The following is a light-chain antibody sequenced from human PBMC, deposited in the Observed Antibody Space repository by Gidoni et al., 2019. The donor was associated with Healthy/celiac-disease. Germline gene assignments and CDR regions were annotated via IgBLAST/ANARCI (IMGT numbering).Light chain of an antibody. J-gene: IGLJ2*01. V-gene: IGLV2-14*03. CDR1: SSDVGGYNY. Sequence: QSALTQPASVSGSPGQSITISCTGTSSDVGGYNYVSWYQQHPGKAPKLMIYDVINRPSGVSNRFSGSKSGNTASLTISGLQAEDEADYYCSSYTSSSTLVGVVFGGGTKLTVL. CDR2: DVI. CDR3: SSYTSSSTLVGVV.